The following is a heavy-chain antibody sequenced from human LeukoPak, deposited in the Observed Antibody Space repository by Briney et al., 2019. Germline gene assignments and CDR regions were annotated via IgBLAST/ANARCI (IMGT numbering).Heavy chain of an antibody. Sequence: GGSLRLSCAASGFTFSSYAMHWVRQAPGKGLEWVAVISYDGSNKYYADSVKGRFTISRDNSKNTLYLQMNSLRAEDTAVYYCARAQTVVVITTSRFDYWGQGTLSPSPQ. CDR1: GFTFSSYA. CDR3: ARAQTVVVITTSRFDY. D-gene: IGHD3-22*01. CDR2: ISYDGSNK. J-gene: IGHJ4*02. V-gene: IGHV3-30-3*01.